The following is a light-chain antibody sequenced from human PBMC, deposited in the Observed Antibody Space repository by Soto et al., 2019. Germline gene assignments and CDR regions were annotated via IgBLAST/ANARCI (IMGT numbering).Light chain of an antibody. Sequence: QSVLAQPPSASGTPGQRVTISCSGSSSNIGGNSVNWYQQLPGTAPKLLIYSKNQRPSGVPDRFSGSKSGTSASLAISGLQSGDEADYFCAAWDDSLDGYVFGTGTKVTVL. CDR3: AAWDDSLDGYV. V-gene: IGLV1-44*01. CDR1: SSNIGGNS. J-gene: IGLJ1*01. CDR2: SKN.